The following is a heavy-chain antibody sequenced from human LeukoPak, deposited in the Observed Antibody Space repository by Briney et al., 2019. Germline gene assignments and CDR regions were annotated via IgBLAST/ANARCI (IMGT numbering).Heavy chain of an antibody. CDR1: GGSFSGYY. D-gene: IGHD6-13*01. CDR2: INHSGST. CDR3: ARAAADPGGSNWFDP. Sequence: PSETLSLTCAVYGGSFSGYYRSWIRQPPGKGLEWIGEINHSGSTNYNPSLKSRVTISVDTSKNQFSLKLSSVTAADTAVYYCARAAADPGGSNWFDPWGQGTLVTVSS. V-gene: IGHV4-34*01. J-gene: IGHJ5*02.